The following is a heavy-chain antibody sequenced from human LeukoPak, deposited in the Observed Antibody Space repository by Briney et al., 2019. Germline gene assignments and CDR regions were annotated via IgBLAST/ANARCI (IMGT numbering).Heavy chain of an antibody. CDR3: AKVGTMLRVYNFIDY. CDR1: GFTFSSYE. D-gene: IGHD3-10*01. CDR2: ISASGGST. J-gene: IGHJ4*02. Sequence: GGSLRLSCAASGFTFSSYEMNWVRQAPGKGLEWVSGISASGGSTYYADSVKGRFTISRDNPKNTLYLQMNSLRAEDTAVYYCAKVGTMLRVYNFIDYWGQGTLVTVSS. V-gene: IGHV3-23*01.